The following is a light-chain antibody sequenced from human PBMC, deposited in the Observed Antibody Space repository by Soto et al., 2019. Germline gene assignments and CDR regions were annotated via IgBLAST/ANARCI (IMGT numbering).Light chain of an antibody. CDR3: SAYTSSSTWV. Sequence: QSALTQPASVSGSPGQSITISCTGTSRDVGGYDYVSWYQQHPGEGPKLMIYDVSNRPSGVSDRFSGSRSGNTASLTISGLQAEDEADYYCSAYTSSSTWVFGSGTKLTVL. V-gene: IGLV2-14*01. CDR1: SRDVGGYDY. J-gene: IGLJ3*02. CDR2: DVS.